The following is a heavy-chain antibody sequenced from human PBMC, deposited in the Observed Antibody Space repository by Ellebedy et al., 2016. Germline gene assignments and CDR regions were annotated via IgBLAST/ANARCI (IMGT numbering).Heavy chain of an antibody. CDR3: VRGLRQWPRILDH. V-gene: IGHV3-74*01. CDR2: INTDGGST. J-gene: IGHJ4*02. Sequence: GESLKISXAASGFTFSNYWMHWVRQAPGKGLIWVSHINTDGGSTNYADSVKDRLTISRDNGKNTLYLQMNSLRAEDTAVYYCVRGLRQWPRILDHWGQGTLVTVSS. D-gene: IGHD6-19*01. CDR1: GFTFSNYW.